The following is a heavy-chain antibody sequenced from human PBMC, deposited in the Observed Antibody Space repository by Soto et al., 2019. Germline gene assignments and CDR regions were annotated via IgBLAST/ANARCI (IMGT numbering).Heavy chain of an antibody. Sequence: QTLLLTCAITGDSVSSKSAAWKWIWQSASGGLELRGRTYYRCKWNNDYAHSVKSRITINPDASKNQFSLHLYSVTPEHPAVYYCTGITWFRGMDLWGQGTPLTVSS. CDR3: TGITWFRGMDL. CDR1: GDSVSSKSAA. D-gene: IGHD3-10*01. J-gene: IGHJ6*02. CDR2: TYYRCKWNN. V-gene: IGHV6-1*01.